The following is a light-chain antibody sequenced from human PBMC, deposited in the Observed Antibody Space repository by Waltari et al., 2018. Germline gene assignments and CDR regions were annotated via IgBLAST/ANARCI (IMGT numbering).Light chain of an antibody. J-gene: IGKJ3*01. V-gene: IGKV3-11*01. CDR1: QSVGNF. CDR3: MQGLHFPLT. CDR2: DVS. Sequence: ELVLTQSPATLYLSPGERATLSCRASQSVGNFLAWDRQKPGQPPRLVIYDVSHRASGVPGRFSGSGSGTDFTLKISRVEAEDVGVYYCMQGLHFPLTFSPGTKVDIK.